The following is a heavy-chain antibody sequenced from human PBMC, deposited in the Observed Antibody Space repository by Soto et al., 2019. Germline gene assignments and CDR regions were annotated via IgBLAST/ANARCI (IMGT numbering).Heavy chain of an antibody. CDR1: GGTFSSYA. Sequence: SVKVSCKASGGTFSSYAISWVRQAPGQGLEWMGGIIPIFGTANYAQKFQGSVTITADKSTSTAYMELSNLRSEDTAVYYCARGTEHYYDSSGYYSGKYYFDYWGQGTLVTVSS. CDR2: IIPIFGTA. V-gene: IGHV1-69*06. D-gene: IGHD3-22*01. CDR3: ARGTEHYYDSSGYYSGKYYFDY. J-gene: IGHJ4*02.